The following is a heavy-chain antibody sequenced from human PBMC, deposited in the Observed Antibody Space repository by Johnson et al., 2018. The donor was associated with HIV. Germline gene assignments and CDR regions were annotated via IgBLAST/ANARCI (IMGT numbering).Heavy chain of an antibody. CDR1: GLIFSRSW. D-gene: IGHD3-3*02. Sequence: VQLVESGGGLVQPGGSLRLSCATSGLIFSRSWMHWVRQAPGKGLVWVSRTNSDGSSTTYADSVKGRFTISRDKAKNTLHLQMNSLRVEDTAVYYCARVQILADDVFNIWGQGTMVTVSS. J-gene: IGHJ3*02. CDR2: TNSDGSST. CDR3: ARVQILADDVFNI. V-gene: IGHV3-74*01.